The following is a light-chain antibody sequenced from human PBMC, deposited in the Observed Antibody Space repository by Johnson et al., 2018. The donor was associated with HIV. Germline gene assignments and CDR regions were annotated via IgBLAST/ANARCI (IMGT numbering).Light chain of an antibody. Sequence: QSVLTQPPSVSAAPGQKVTISCSGSSSNIGNNYVSWYQQLPGTAPKLLIYDNNKRPSGIPDRFSGSKSGASATLGITGLQTVDEADYYCGTWDGSLSALGGVFGTGTKVTVL. CDR2: DNN. V-gene: IGLV1-51*01. J-gene: IGLJ1*01. CDR3: GTWDGSLSALGGV. CDR1: SSNIGNNY.